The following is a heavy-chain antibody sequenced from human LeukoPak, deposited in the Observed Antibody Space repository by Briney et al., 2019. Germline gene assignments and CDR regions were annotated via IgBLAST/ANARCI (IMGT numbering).Heavy chain of an antibody. V-gene: IGHV1-2*02. J-gene: IGHJ4*02. CDR1: GYTFTGYY. CDR2: INPNSGGT. Sequence: ASVKVSCKASGYTFTGYYMQWVRQAPGQGLEWMGWINPNSGGTNYAQKFQGRVTMTRDTSISTAYMELSRLRSDDTAVYYCAGEGITIFGVVIIRAFDYWGQGTLVTVSS. D-gene: IGHD3-3*01. CDR3: AGEGITIFGVVIIRAFDY.